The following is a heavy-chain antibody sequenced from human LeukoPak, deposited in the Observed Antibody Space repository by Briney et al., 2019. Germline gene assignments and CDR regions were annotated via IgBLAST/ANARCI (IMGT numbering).Heavy chain of an antibody. V-gene: IGHV4-34*01. D-gene: IGHD3-9*01. CDR2: INHSGST. J-gene: IGHJ6*02. CDR1: GGSFSGYY. CDR3: ARGMMYYDILTGRGEYYYGTDV. Sequence: PSETLSLTCAVYGGSFSGYYWSWIRQPPGKGLEWIGEINHSGSTNYNPSLKSRVTISVDTSKHQFSLKLSSVTAADTAVYYCARGMMYYDILTGRGEYYYGTDVWGQGTTVTVSS.